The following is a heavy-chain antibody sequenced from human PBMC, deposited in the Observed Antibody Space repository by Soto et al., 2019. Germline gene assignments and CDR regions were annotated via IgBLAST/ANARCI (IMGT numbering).Heavy chain of an antibody. Sequence: GGSLRLSCAASGFTVSSIYMSWVRQAPGKGLEWVSVIYSGGSTYYADSVKGRFTISRDNSKNTLYLQMNSLRAEDTAVYYCAKHGPIRGSRDAFDIWGQGTMVTVSS. CDR1: GFTVSSIY. J-gene: IGHJ3*02. D-gene: IGHD6-13*01. CDR3: AKHGPIRGSRDAFDI. V-gene: IGHV3-66*04. CDR2: IYSGGST.